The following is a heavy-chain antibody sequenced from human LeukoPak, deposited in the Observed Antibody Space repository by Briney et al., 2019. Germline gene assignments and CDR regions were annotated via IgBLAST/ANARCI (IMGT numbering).Heavy chain of an antibody. V-gene: IGHV4-59*12. Sequence: SETLSLTCTVSGGSIDNFYWSWIRQSPGKGLEWIGYLYYTGITNSNPSLRRRVTISLDRSKNQFSLNLKSVTAADTAVYYCARERSSYGAFEIWGQGTMVTVSS. D-gene: IGHD5-18*01. CDR2: LYYTGIT. CDR1: GGSIDNFY. CDR3: ARERSSYGAFEI. J-gene: IGHJ3*02.